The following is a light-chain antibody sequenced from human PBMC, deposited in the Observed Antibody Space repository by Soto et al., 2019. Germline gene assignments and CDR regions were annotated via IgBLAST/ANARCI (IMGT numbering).Light chain of an antibody. CDR2: EGS. V-gene: IGLV2-23*01. J-gene: IGLJ3*02. CDR1: SSDVWSYNF. CDR3: CSYAGSSTWV. Sequence: QSALTQPASVSGSPGQSITISCTGSSSDVWSYNFVSWHQQHPGKAPKLMIYEGSKRPPGVSNRFSGSKSGNTASLTISGLQAEDEADYYCCSYAGSSTWVFGGGTKLTVL.